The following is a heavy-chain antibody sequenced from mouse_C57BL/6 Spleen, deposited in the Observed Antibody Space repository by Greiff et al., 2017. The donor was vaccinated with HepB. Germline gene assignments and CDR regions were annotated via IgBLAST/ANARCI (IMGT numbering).Heavy chain of an antibody. CDR3: ASDSSGAY. V-gene: IGHV1-82*01. CDR2: SYPGDGDT. Sequence: VEPGASVKISCKASGYAFSSSWMNWVKQRPGKVIEWIGRSYPGDGDTNYKGKFKGKATQTADKSSSTACMQICSLTSEDSAVNFCASDSSGAYWGQGTPVTVSA. J-gene: IGHJ3*01. CDR1: GYAFSSSW. D-gene: IGHD3-2*02.